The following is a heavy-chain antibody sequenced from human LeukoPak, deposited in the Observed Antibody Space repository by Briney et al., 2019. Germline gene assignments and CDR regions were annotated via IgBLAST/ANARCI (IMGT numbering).Heavy chain of an antibody. Sequence: PSETLSLTCAVYGGSFSGYYWSWIRQPPGKGLEWIGEINHSGSTNYNPSLKSRVTISVDTSKNQFSLKLSSVTAADTAVYYCARSPVRVTYRYYFDYWGQGALVTVSS. CDR1: GGSFSGYY. V-gene: IGHV4-34*01. J-gene: IGHJ4*02. CDR2: INHSGST. D-gene: IGHD5-18*01. CDR3: ARSPVRVTYRYYFDY.